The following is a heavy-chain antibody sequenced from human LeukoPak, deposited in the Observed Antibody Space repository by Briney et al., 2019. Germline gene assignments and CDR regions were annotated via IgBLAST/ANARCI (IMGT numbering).Heavy chain of an antibody. V-gene: IGHV3-48*02. J-gene: IGHJ3*02. Sequence: GGSLRLSWAPAGFSFSTYCMECVRQAARDWIEWIAYIKNRCTTIFYADSVRGRFTISRDNDKNSLSLQMNSLRDEDTAVYYETRDRDIFDIWGEGTMVTVSS. CDR2: IKNRCTTI. CDR1: GFSFSTYC. CDR3: TRDRDIFDI. D-gene: IGHD3-10*01.